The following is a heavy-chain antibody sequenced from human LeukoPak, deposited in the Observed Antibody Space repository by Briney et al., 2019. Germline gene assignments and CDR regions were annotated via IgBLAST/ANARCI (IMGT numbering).Heavy chain of an antibody. Sequence: PSETLSLTCTVSGGSISSYYWSWIRQPPGKGLEWIGYIYYSGSTNYNPSLKSRVTISVDTSKNQFSLKLSSVTAADTAVYYCARAGIAAREPIDYWGQGTLVTVSS. CDR3: ARAGIAAREPIDY. V-gene: IGHV4-59*01. CDR1: GGSISSYY. J-gene: IGHJ4*02. D-gene: IGHD6-6*01. CDR2: IYYSGST.